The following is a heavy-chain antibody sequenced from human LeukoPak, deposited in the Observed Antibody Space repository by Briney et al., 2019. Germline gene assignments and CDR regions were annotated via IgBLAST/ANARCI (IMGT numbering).Heavy chain of an antibody. J-gene: IGHJ6*03. D-gene: IGHD5-18*01. V-gene: IGHV3-21*01. CDR1: GFTFSSYT. CDR3: ASSLVAGYYYYNYYYMDV. CDR2: ISSSSSYI. Sequence: GGSLRLSCAASGFTFSSYTMNWVRQAPGKGLEWVSSISSSSSYIYYADSVEGRFTISRDNAKNSLYLQMNSLRAEDTAAYYCASSLVAGYYYYNYYYMDVWGKGTTVTVSS.